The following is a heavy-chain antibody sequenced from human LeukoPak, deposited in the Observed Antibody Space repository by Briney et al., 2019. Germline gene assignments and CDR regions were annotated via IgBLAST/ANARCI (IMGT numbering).Heavy chain of an antibody. CDR3: ARGYYGSGTYFDY. Sequence: PSETLSLTCTVSGGSISSYYWSWIRQPPGKGLEWIGEINHSGSTNYNPSLKSRVTISVDTSKNQFSLKLSSVTAADTAVYYCARGYYGSGTYFDYWGQGTLVTVSS. D-gene: IGHD3-10*01. J-gene: IGHJ4*02. CDR1: GGSISSYY. V-gene: IGHV4-34*01. CDR2: INHSGST.